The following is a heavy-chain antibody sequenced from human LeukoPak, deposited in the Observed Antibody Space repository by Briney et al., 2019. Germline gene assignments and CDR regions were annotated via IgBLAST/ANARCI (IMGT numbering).Heavy chain of an antibody. D-gene: IGHD5/OR15-5a*01. Sequence: SETLSLTCTVSGGSISSGDYYWGWIRQPPGKGLEWIGYIYYSGSTYYNPSLKSRVAISVDTSKNQFSLKLSSVTAADTAVYYCARSTYDAFDIWGQGTMVTVSS. V-gene: IGHV4-30-4*08. J-gene: IGHJ3*02. CDR2: IYYSGST. CDR1: GGSISSGDYY. CDR3: ARSTYDAFDI.